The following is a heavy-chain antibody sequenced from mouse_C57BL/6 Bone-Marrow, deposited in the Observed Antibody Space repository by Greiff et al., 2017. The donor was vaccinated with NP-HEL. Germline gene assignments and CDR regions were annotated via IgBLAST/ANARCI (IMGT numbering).Heavy chain of an antibody. Sequence: VQLQQSGAELARPGASVKMSCKASGYTFTSYTMHWVKQRPGQGLEWIGYINPSSGYTKYNQKFKDKATLTADKSSSTAYMQLSSLTSEDSAVDYFARCHYPPFAYWGQGTLVTVSA. CDR3: ARCHYPPFAY. CDR1: GYTFTSYT. J-gene: IGHJ3*01. CDR2: INPSSGYT. D-gene: IGHD6-1*01. V-gene: IGHV1-4*01.